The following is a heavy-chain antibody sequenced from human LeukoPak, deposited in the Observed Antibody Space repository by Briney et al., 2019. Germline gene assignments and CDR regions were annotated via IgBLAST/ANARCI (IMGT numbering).Heavy chain of an antibody. CDR1: GGSFGGYY. J-gene: IGHJ3*02. V-gene: IGHV4-34*01. CDR2: INHSGST. CDR3: ARGLVGYNTNAFDI. D-gene: IGHD5-24*01. Sequence: SETLSLTCAVYGGSFGGYYWSWIRQPPGKGLEWIGEINHSGSTNYNPSLKSRVTISVDTSKNQFSLKLSSVTAADTAVYYCARGLVGYNTNAFDIWGQGTMVTVSS.